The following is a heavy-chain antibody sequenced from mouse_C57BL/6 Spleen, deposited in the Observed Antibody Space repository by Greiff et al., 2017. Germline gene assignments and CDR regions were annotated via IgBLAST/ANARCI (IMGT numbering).Heavy chain of an antibody. CDR1: GYTFTSYW. D-gene: IGHD1-1*01. CDR2: IHPNSGST. Sequence: VQLQQPGAELVKPGASVKLSCKASGYTFTSYWMHWVKQRPGQGLEWIGMIHPNSGSTNYNEKFKSKATLTVDKSSSTAYMQLSSLTSEDSAVYYCARTYGSSPAWFAYWGQGTLVTVSA. V-gene: IGHV1-64*01. J-gene: IGHJ3*01. CDR3: ARTYGSSPAWFAY.